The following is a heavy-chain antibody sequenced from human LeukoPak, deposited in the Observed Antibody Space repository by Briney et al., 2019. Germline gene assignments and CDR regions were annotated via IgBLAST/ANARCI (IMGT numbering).Heavy chain of an antibody. Sequence: GGSLRLSCAASGFTFSSYGMHWVRQAPGKGLEWVAVIWYDGSNKYYADSVKGRFSISRDNSKNTLYLQMNSLRAEDTAVYYCARDRELLWFGELSPFDPWGQGTLVTVSS. D-gene: IGHD3-10*01. CDR1: GFTFSSYG. V-gene: IGHV3-33*01. J-gene: IGHJ5*02. CDR2: IWYDGSNK. CDR3: ARDRELLWFGELSPFDP.